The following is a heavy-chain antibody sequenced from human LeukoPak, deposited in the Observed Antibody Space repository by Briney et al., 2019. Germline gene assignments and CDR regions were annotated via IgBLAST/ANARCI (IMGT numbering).Heavy chain of an antibody. J-gene: IGHJ3*02. CDR3: ARDWVAGVHFDAFDI. CDR1: GFTLRRYW. CDR2: IKEDGSEK. D-gene: IGHD3-10*01. Sequence: PGGSLRLSCAASGFTLRRYWMSWVRQAPGKGLEWVANIKEDGSEKYYVDSVEGRFTISRDNAKHSLYLHVNSLTAEDTAMYYCARDWVAGVHFDAFDIWGQGTMVSVSS. V-gene: IGHV3-7*01.